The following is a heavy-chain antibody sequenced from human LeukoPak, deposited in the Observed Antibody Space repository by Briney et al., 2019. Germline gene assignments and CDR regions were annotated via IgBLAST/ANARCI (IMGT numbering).Heavy chain of an antibody. CDR2: IHPEGNEK. D-gene: IGHD3-3*01. CDR3: ARGYDFWSGYPHFDY. Sequence: GGSLRLSCAVSGFTFSKFWMSWVRQAPGRGLEWVANIHPEGNEKYHVESVKGRFTISRDNAKNLLFLQMNGLRVEDTAVYYCARGYDFWSGYPHFDYWGQGTLVTVSS. V-gene: IGHV3-7*03. J-gene: IGHJ4*02. CDR1: GFTFSKFW.